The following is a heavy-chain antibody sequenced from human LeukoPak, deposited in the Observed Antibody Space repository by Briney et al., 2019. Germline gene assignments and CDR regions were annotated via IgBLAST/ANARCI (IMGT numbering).Heavy chain of an antibody. D-gene: IGHD6-13*01. CDR1: GFTFSSYW. Sequence: GGSLRLSCAASGFTFSSYWMHWARQAPGKGLVWVSRINSDGSSTSYADSVKGRFTISRDNAKNTLYLQMNSLRAEDTAVYYCARDRRRGIAAAGIIDYWGQGTLVTVSS. J-gene: IGHJ4*02. V-gene: IGHV3-74*01. CDR3: ARDRRRGIAAAGIIDY. CDR2: INSDGSST.